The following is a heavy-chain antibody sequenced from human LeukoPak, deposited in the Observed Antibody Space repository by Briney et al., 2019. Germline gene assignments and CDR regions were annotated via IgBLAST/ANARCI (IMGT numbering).Heavy chain of an antibody. CDR1: GFTFSDYY. Sequence: PGGSLRLSCAASGFTFSDYYMSRIRQAPGQRLEWVSYISSSGSTIYYADSVKGRFTISRDNAKTSLYLQMNSLRAEDTAVYYCARGSYGPTSYPYYFDYWGQGTLVTVSS. J-gene: IGHJ4*02. CDR3: ARGSYGPTSYPYYFDY. V-gene: IGHV3-11*04. D-gene: IGHD5-18*01. CDR2: ISSSGSTI.